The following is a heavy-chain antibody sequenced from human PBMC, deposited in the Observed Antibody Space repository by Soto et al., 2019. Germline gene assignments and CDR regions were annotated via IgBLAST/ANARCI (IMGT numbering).Heavy chain of an antibody. CDR1: GFTFDDYA. CDR3: ALEGSYCSGFSCYSE. D-gene: IGHD2-15*01. V-gene: IGHV3-9*01. CDR2: ISWNSGSI. Sequence: GGSLRLSCTASGFTFDDYAMHWVRQAPGKGLEWVSGISWNSGSIGYADSVKGRFTISRDNAKKSLYLQMNSLRAEDTALYYCALEGSYCSGFSCYSEWGQGTLVTVSS. J-gene: IGHJ4*02.